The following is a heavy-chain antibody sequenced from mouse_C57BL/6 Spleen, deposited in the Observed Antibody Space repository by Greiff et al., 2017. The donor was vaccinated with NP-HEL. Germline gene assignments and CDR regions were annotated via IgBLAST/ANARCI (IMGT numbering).Heavy chain of an antibody. V-gene: IGHV1-81*01. Sequence: QVQLKESGAELARPGASVKLSCKASGYTFTSYGISWVKQRTGQGLEWIGEIYPRSGNTYYNEKFKGKATLTADKSSSTAYMELRSLTSEDSAVYFCAIQVLLGYAMDYWGQGTSVTVSS. CDR1: GYTFTSYG. CDR3: AIQVLLGYAMDY. D-gene: IGHD2-10*02. CDR2: IYPRSGNT. J-gene: IGHJ4*01.